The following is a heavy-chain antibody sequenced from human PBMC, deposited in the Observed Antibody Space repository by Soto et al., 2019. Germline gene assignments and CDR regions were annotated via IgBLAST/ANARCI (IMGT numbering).Heavy chain of an antibody. J-gene: IGHJ5*02. CDR1: GFTFSGNW. CDR2: INPDGSNT. CDR3: AREFCSGGNCYTYYFDP. V-gene: IGHV3-74*01. Sequence: GSLRLSCAASGFTFSGNWMHWVRQAPGKGLLWVSRINPDGSNTDYADSVKGRFTISRDNAKSTLFLQMNSLRDEDTAVYYCAREFCSGGNCYTYYFDPWGQGIPVTVSS. D-gene: IGHD2-15*01.